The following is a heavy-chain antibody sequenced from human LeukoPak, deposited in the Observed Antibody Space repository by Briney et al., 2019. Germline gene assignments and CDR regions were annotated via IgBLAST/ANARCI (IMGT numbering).Heavy chain of an antibody. D-gene: IGHD3-10*01. Sequence: ASVKVSCKASGYTFTSYYMHWVRQAPGQGLEWMGIINPSGGSTSYAQKFQGRVTMTRDTSTSTVYMEPSSLRSEDTAVYYCARVTMVRGVIPFYYFDYWGQGTLVTVSS. J-gene: IGHJ4*02. CDR1: GYTFTSYY. V-gene: IGHV1-46*01. CDR3: ARVTMVRGVIPFYYFDY. CDR2: INPSGGST.